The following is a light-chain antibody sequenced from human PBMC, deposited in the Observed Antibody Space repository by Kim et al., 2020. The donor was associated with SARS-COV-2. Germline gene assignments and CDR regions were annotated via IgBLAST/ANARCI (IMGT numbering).Light chain of an antibody. Sequence: ATINCKSSKNILYHSDNRNYLAWYQQKPGQPPKLLIYWASTRESGVPDRFSGSVSGTDFTLTITSLQAEDVAVYYCQQYYSAPLTFGGGTKVDIK. J-gene: IGKJ4*01. CDR3: QQYYSAPLT. CDR2: WAS. CDR1: KNILYHSDNRNY. V-gene: IGKV4-1*01.